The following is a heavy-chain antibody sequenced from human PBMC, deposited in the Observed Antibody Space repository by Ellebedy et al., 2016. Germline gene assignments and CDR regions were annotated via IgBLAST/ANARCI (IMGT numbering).Heavy chain of an antibody. CDR2: IYYSGST. V-gene: IGHV4-31*03. D-gene: IGHD4-17*01. Sequence: SETLSLTXTVSGGSISSGGSYCSWIRQHPGKGLEWIGYIYYSGSTYYNPSLKSRVTISVDTSKNQFSLDLTSVTVADTAVYNCARDTVYGDYYYSGMDVWGQGTTVTVSS. CDR1: GGSISSGGSY. CDR3: ARDTVYGDYYYSGMDV. J-gene: IGHJ6*02.